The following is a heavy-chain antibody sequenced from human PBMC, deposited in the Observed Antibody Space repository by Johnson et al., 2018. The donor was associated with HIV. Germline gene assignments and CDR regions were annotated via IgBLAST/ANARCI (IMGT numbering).Heavy chain of an antibody. CDR3: VKCIWGSSLIDVFDI. Sequence: QVQLVESGGGVVQPGRSLRLSCAASGFTFSSYAMHWVRQAPGKGLEWVAHISYDGSNKYYADSVKGRFTISRDNSKNTLYLQMNSLRVEDTAVYYCVKCIWGSSLIDVFDIWGQGTMVTVSS. D-gene: IGHD3-16*01. CDR2: ISYDGSNK. V-gene: IGHV3-30-3*02. CDR1: GFTFSSYA. J-gene: IGHJ3*02.